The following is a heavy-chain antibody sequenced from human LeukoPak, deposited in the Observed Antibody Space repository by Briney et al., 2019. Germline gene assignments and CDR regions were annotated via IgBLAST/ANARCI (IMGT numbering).Heavy chain of an antibody. V-gene: IGHV3-9*01. Sequence: GRSLRLSCAASGFTFDDYAMHWVRQAPGKGLEWVSGISWNSGSIGYADSVKGRFTISRDNAKNSLYLQMNSLRAEDTGLYYCAKVADYGDYQTYFDYWGQGTLVTVSS. CDR3: AKVADYGDYQTYFDY. CDR2: ISWNSGSI. J-gene: IGHJ4*02. CDR1: GFTFDDYA. D-gene: IGHD4-17*01.